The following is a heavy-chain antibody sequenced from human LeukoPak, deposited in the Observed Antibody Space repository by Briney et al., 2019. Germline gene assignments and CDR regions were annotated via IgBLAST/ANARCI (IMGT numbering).Heavy chain of an antibody. CDR3: ARSFLASDYYYGMDA. CDR2: INPSGGST. CDR1: GYTFTSYY. Sequence: ASVKVSCKASGYTFTSYYMHWVRQAPGQGLEWMGIINPSGGSTSYAQKFQGRVTMTRDTSTSTVYMELSSLRSEDTAVYYCARSFLASDYYYGMDAWGQGTTVTVSS. V-gene: IGHV1-46*01. D-gene: IGHD3-3*01. J-gene: IGHJ6*02.